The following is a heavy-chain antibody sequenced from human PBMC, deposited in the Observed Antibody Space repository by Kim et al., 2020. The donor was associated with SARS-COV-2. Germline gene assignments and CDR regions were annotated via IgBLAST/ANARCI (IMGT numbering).Heavy chain of an antibody. CDR2: IGGNDGVV. J-gene: IGHJ6*02. Sequence: GGSLRLSCAASGLNFNIQYMTWVRQAPGKGLEWISFIGGNDGVVAYADSVKGRLTTSRDNAKNSVYLQINSLRADDTAVYYCANLHYYHMAVWGQGATVT. CDR1: GLNFNIQY. CDR3: ANLHYYHMAV. V-gene: IGHV3-11*01.